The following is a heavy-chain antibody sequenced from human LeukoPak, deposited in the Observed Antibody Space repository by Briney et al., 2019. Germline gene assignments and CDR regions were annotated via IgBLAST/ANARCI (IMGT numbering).Heavy chain of an antibody. CDR1: GGTFSSYA. V-gene: IGHV1-69*05. D-gene: IGHD2-2*01. J-gene: IGHJ4*02. CDR2: IIPIFGTA. CDR3: ARGSRLCSSTCCHFDY. Sequence: SVKVSCKASGGTFSSYAISWVRQAPGQGLEWMGRIIPIFGTANYAQKFQGRVTITTDESTSTAYMELSSLRSEDTAVYYCARGSRLCSSTCCHFDYWGQGTLVTVSS.